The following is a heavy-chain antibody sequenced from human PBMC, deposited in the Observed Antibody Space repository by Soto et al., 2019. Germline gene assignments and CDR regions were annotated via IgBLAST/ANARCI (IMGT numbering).Heavy chain of an antibody. Sequence: QVQLQESGPGLVKPSQTLSLTCSVSSDSMNSVGYYWSWIRQHPGKGLEWIGYIYSNGDTYYNTSLKSRVTISVDTSKNQFSLNVTSVTAADTAVYYCARRGGSSSGYYYYAMDVWGQGTTVTVSS. D-gene: IGHD6-6*01. J-gene: IGHJ6*02. CDR1: SDSMNSVGYY. V-gene: IGHV4-31*03. CDR3: ARRGGSSSGYYYYAMDV. CDR2: IYSNGDT.